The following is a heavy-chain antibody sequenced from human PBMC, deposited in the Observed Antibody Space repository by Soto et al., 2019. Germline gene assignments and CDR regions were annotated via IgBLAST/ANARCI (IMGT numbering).Heavy chain of an antibody. CDR2: INWNGGST. Sequence: PGGSLRLSCAASGFTFDIYGMSWVRQAPGKGLEWVSGINWNGGSTGHADSVKGRFTISRDNAKNSLYLQMNSLRAEDTALYYCARDHMVRATDYYGMDVWGQGTTVT. CDR3: ARDHMVRATDYYGMDV. D-gene: IGHD3-10*01. J-gene: IGHJ6*02. V-gene: IGHV3-20*04. CDR1: GFTFDIYG.